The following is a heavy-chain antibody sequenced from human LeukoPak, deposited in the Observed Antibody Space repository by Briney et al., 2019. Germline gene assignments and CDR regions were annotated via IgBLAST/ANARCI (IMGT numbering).Heavy chain of an antibody. CDR1: GYTFTSYY. J-gene: IGHJ4*02. CDR3: ATAAVIGYCSGGSCLLYY. D-gene: IGHD2-15*01. Sequence: ASVKVSCKASGYTFTSYYMHWVRQAPGQGLEWMGIINHSGGSTSYAQKFQGRVTMTRDTSTSTVYMELSSLRSEDTAVYYCATAAVIGYCSGGSCLLYYWGQGTLVTVSS. V-gene: IGHV1-46*01. CDR2: INHSGGST.